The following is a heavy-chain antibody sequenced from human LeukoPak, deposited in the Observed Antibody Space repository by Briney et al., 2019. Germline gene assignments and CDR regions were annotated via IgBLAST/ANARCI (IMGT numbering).Heavy chain of an antibody. D-gene: IGHD6-13*01. CDR1: RFTFSSYG. Sequence: SGGSLRLSCAASRFTFSSYGMHWVRQAPGKGLQWVAYIRYDESNQYYADSAKGRFTISRDNSKNTLYLQMNSLRSEDTAVYYCAKDDSTSWYYFDYWGQGTLVTVSS. V-gene: IGHV3-30*02. CDR2: IRYDESNQ. CDR3: AKDDSTSWYYFDY. J-gene: IGHJ4*02.